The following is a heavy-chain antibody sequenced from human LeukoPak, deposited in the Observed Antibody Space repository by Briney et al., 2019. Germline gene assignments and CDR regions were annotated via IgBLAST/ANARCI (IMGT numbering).Heavy chain of an antibody. D-gene: IGHD6-19*01. CDR1: GFTFTSYA. CDR2: IYTDGST. Sequence: PGGSLRLSCAASGFTFTSYALSWVRQAPGKGLEWVSVIYTDGSTYYADSVKGRFTISRDNSKNTLYLQMNSLRAEDTAVYYCARTPGTAVAGTGYFDYWGQGTLVTVSS. CDR3: ARTPGTAVAGTGYFDY. J-gene: IGHJ4*02. V-gene: IGHV3-53*01.